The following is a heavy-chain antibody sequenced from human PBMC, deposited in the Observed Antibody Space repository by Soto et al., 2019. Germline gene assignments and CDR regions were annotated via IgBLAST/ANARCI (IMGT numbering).Heavy chain of an antibody. CDR2: IKSKTDGGTT. V-gene: IGHV3-15*07. CDR1: GFTFSNAW. CDR3: TTESPTYYYGSGSYARAFDY. J-gene: IGHJ4*02. Sequence: GGSLRLSCAASGFTFSNAWMNWVRQAPGKGLEWVGRIKSKTDGGTTDYAAPVKGRFTISRDDSKNTLYLQMNSLKTEDTAVYYCTTESPTYYYGSGSYARAFDYWGQGTLVTVSS. D-gene: IGHD3-10*01.